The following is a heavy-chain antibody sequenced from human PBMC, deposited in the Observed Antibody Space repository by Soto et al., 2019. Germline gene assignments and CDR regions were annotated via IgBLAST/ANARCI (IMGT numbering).Heavy chain of an antibody. CDR3: AKEKVGPFDY. J-gene: IGHJ4*02. Sequence: LRLSCAASGFSVSSNHMNWVRRAPGKGLEWVALIYSGGYTYYADSVKGRFTISRDISKNTLFLQMNSLRVEDTAVYFCAKEKVGPFDYWGQGALVTVSS. V-gene: IGHV3-53*01. CDR1: GFSVSSNH. CDR2: IYSGGYT.